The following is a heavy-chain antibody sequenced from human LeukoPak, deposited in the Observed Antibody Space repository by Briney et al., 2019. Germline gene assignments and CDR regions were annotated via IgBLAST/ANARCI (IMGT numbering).Heavy chain of an antibody. CDR2: IYHSGST. Sequence: PSETLSLTCTVSGGSINYYYWMWIRQPPGKGLEWIGYIYHSGSTNYNPSLQSRVTISVDTSKNQFSLNLNSVTAADTAVYYCARGGAARLHFQNWGQGTLVTVSS. V-gene: IGHV4-59*01. D-gene: IGHD6-6*01. CDR3: ARGGAARLHFQN. CDR1: GGSINYYY. J-gene: IGHJ1*01.